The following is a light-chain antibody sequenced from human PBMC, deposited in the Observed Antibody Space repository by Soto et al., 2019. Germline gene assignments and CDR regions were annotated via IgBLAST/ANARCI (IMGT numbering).Light chain of an antibody. Sequence: EIVLTQSPGTLSLSPGDRATLSCRASQIVASTSFAWYQQSPGQAPRLLIYAASTRASDVPDRFSGSGSGTDFPRSISRLEPEDFAVYYCHQYDGSPPYTFGQGTRLEIK. CDR2: AAS. V-gene: IGKV3-20*01. CDR1: QIVASTS. CDR3: HQYDGSPPYT. J-gene: IGKJ2*01.